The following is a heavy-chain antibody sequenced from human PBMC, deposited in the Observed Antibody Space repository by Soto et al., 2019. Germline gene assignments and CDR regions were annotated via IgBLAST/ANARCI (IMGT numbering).Heavy chain of an antibody. CDR3: SRMEGG. J-gene: IGHJ4*02. D-gene: IGHD1-26*01. V-gene: IGHV3-72*01. CDR2: SRNEAKSYST. CDR1: GFTFSEHY. Sequence: EEQLVESGGGLVQPGGSLTLSCAASGFTFSEHYMEWVRQAPGKGLEWVARSRNEAKSYSTDYAASVKGRFTVSRDLSMSSLYLQMNNQNTEDTGAYYCSRMEGGWGQGTLVTVSS.